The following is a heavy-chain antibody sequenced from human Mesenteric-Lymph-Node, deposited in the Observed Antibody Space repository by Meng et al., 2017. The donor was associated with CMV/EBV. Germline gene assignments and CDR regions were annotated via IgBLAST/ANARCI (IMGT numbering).Heavy chain of an antibody. V-gene: IGHV3-30*18. CDR2: ISYDGAKE. J-gene: IGHJ6*02. CDR3: AKGGDYYYGMDV. CDR1: GFTFSSYW. Sequence: GGSLRLSCAASGFTFSSYWMSWVRQAPGKGLEWVAGISYDGAKESYADSVKGRFTISRDNSKNTLYLQMNSLRAEDTAVYYCAKGGDYYYGMDVWGQGTTVTVSS.